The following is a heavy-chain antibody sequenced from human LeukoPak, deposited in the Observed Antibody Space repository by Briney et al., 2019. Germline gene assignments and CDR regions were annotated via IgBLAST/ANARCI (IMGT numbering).Heavy chain of an antibody. CDR3: ARGRGIAGSTSPNDY. V-gene: IGHV3-74*01. J-gene: IGHJ4*02. CDR1: GFPFRNYW. CDR2: INSDASTT. D-gene: IGHD1-26*01. Sequence: GGSLRLSCTASGFPFRNYWMHWVRQAPGKGLVWVSRINSDASTTIYADSVKGRFTISRDNAKNTLYLQMNSLRVEDTAVYYCARGRGIAGSTSPNDYWGQGTLVSVSS.